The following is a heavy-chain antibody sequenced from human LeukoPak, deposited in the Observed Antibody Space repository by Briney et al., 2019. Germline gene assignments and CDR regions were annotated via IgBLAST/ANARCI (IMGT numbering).Heavy chain of an antibody. V-gene: IGHV3-23*01. D-gene: IGHD2-8*01. CDR3: AKELMGFDY. CDR2: VSGTGLTT. CDR1: GFTFSSYA. J-gene: IGHJ4*02. Sequence: GSLRLSCAASGFTFSSYAMSWVRQAPGKGLEWVSAVSGTGLTTYYADSVKGRFIVSRDNSKNTVYLQMNSLRGEDAAVYYCAKELMGFDYWGQGTLVTVSS.